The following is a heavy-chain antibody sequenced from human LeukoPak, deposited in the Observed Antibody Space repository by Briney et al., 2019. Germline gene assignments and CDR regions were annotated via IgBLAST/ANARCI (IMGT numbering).Heavy chain of an antibody. CDR2: ISTTSSTI. J-gene: IGHJ3*02. CDR1: GFTLSSHS. Sequence: GGSLRLSCAASGFTLSSHSMNWVRQAPGKGLEWVSYISTTSSTIYYADSVKGRFTISRDNAKNSLYLQMNSLRAEDTAVYYCARVVGRYYDSSVGSSAFDIWGQGTMVTVSS. CDR3: ARVVGRYYDSSVGSSAFDI. V-gene: IGHV3-48*04. D-gene: IGHD3-22*01.